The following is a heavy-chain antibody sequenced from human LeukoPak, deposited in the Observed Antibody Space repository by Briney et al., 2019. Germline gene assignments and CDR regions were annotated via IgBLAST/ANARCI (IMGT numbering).Heavy chain of an antibody. J-gene: IGHJ4*02. CDR3: AKKRQKKDFGSGGDY. CDR2: IKQDGSEK. CDR1: GFTFSTYW. D-gene: IGHD3-3*01. V-gene: IGHV3-7*01. Sequence: GWSLRLSCAASGFTFSTYWMSWVRQAPGKGLEWVANIKQDGSEKYYVDSVKGRFTISRDNAKNSLYLQMNTLRPEDTAVYYCAKKRQKKDFGSGGDYWGQGTPVTVSS.